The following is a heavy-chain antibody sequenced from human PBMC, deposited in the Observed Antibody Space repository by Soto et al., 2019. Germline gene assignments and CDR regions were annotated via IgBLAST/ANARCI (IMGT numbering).Heavy chain of an antibody. CDR2: SFYSGST. D-gene: IGHD5-18*01. V-gene: IGHV4-59*01. CDR3: AKDSGYNYGYFRWFDP. J-gene: IGHJ5*02. CDR1: GGSISNYY. Sequence: SETLSLTCTVSGGSISNYYWSWIRQPPGRGLEWIGHSFYSGSTNYNPALKSRVTISVDTSKSQFSLKLSSVTAADTAVYYCAKDSGYNYGYFRWFDPWGQGTLVTVSS.